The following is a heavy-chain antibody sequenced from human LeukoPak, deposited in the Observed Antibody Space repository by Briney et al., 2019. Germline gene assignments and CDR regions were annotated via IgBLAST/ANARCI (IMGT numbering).Heavy chain of an antibody. Sequence: SETLSLTCAVYGGSFSGYYWSWIRQPPGKGLEWIGEINHSGSTNYNPSLKSRVTISVDTSKNQFSLKLSSVTAADTAVYYCASAPSVTTNPFWGQGTLVTVSS. J-gene: IGHJ4*02. CDR2: INHSGST. D-gene: IGHD4-17*01. V-gene: IGHV4-34*01. CDR3: ASAPSVTTNPF. CDR1: GGSFSGYY.